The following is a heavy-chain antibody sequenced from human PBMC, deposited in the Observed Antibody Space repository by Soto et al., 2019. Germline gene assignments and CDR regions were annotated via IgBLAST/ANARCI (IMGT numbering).Heavy chain of an antibody. CDR3: AAALSGTGAFDF. J-gene: IGHJ3*01. CDR2: VYYSGST. V-gene: IGHV4-59*08. CDR1: GGSISSYY. D-gene: IGHD6-13*01. Sequence: SETLSLTCTVSGGSISSYYWNWIRQPPGKGLEWIGFVYYSGSTSYYPSLKSRVTISIDTSKNQFSLKLSSVTAADTAVYYCAAALSGTGAFDFWGQGTMVTVSS.